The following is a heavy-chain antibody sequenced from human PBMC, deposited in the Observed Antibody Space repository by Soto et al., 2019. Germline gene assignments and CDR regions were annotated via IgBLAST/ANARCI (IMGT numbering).Heavy chain of an antibody. D-gene: IGHD3-3*01. Sequence: QLHLVQSGAVVKKPGASVTVSCSASGYPVTAYYMHWVRQAPGRGLEWMGGINPATGAAKYTQTFQGWVTMARDTSTSTVFMELSGLTSEDTAGFYCARGGGVGVAGSAAFDMWVQGTLVTVSS. CDR3: ARGGGVGVAGSAAFDM. V-gene: IGHV1-2*04. CDR2: INPATGAA. CDR1: GYPVTAYY. J-gene: IGHJ3*02.